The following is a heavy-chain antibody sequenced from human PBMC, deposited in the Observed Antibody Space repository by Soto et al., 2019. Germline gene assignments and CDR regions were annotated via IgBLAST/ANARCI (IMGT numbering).Heavy chain of an antibody. CDR2: INHSGST. Sequence: PSETLSLTCAVYGGSFSGYYWSWIRQPPGKGLEWIGEINHSGSTNYNPSLKSRVTISVDTSKNQSSLKLSSVTAADTAVYYCARTGTGVVVIAIAPNTGVFDYWGQGTLVTVSS. J-gene: IGHJ4*02. CDR3: ARTGTGVVVIAIAPNTGVFDY. CDR1: GGSFSGYY. D-gene: IGHD2-21*01. V-gene: IGHV4-34*01.